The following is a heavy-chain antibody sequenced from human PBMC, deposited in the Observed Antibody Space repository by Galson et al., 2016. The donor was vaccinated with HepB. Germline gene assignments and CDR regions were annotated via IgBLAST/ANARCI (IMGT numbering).Heavy chain of an antibody. D-gene: IGHD1-1*01. CDR3: ARGEEWEQLGRFDY. Sequence: SVKVSCKASGGTFSSYAISWVRQAPGQGLEWMGGRIPMFGSGNYAHDFQDRVTITADESTSTVYMELRRLRAEDTAVYFCARGEEWEQLGRFDYWGQGTLVTVSS. V-gene: IGHV1-69*13. J-gene: IGHJ4*02. CDR2: RIPMFGSG. CDR1: GGTFSSYA.